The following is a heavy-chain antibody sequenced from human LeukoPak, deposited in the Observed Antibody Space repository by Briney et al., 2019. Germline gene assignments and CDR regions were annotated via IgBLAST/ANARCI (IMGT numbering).Heavy chain of an antibody. D-gene: IGHD1-26*01. CDR2: IYYSGST. CDR1: GGSISSSSYY. V-gene: IGHV4-39*07. CDR3: ARDGEWELLRSFDY. Sequence: SETLSLTCTVSGGSISSSSYYWGWIRQPPGKGLEWIGSIYYSGSTYYNPSLKSRVTISVDTSKNQFSLKLSSVTAADTAVYYCARDGEWELLRSFDYWGQGTLVTVSS. J-gene: IGHJ4*02.